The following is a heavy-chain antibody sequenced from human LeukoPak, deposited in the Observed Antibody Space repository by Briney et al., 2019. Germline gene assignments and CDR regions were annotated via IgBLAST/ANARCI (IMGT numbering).Heavy chain of an antibody. CDR2: IYYSGST. V-gene: IGHV4-61*08. J-gene: IGHJ4*02. CDR3: ARADSERGYSYVNYFDY. CDR1: GGSISSGGYY. D-gene: IGHD5-18*01. Sequence: SETLSLTCTVSGGSISSGGYYWSWIRQPPGKGLEWIGYIYYSGSTNYNPSLKSRVTISVDTSKNQFSLKLSSVTAADTAVYYCARADSERGYSYVNYFDYWGQGTLVTVSS.